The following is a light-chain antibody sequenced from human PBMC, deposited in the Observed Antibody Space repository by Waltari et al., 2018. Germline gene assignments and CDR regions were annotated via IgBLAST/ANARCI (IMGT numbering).Light chain of an antibody. Sequence: EIVLTQSPDTLSLSPGDRAALSCRASQSLSSSYLAWSQQKPGQAPGLLIYGASSRATGIPDRFSGSGSETDYTLTISRLEPEDFAVYYCQQYDSTPYTFGQGTKLEVK. CDR2: GAS. J-gene: IGKJ2*01. CDR1: QSLSSSY. CDR3: QQYDSTPYT. V-gene: IGKV3-20*01.